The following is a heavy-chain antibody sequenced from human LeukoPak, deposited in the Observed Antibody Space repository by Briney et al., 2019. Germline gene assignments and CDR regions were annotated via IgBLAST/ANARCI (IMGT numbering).Heavy chain of an antibody. CDR1: GYTFTGYY. CDR3: ANLGYCSGGSCYSPINDY. D-gene: IGHD2-15*01. Sequence: GASVKVSCKASGYTFTGYYMHWVRQAPGQGLEWMGWINPNSGGTNYAQKFQGRVTMTRDTSISTAYMELSRLRSDDTAVYYCANLGYCSGGSCYSPINDYWGQGTLVTVSS. CDR2: INPNSGGT. V-gene: IGHV1-2*02. J-gene: IGHJ4*02.